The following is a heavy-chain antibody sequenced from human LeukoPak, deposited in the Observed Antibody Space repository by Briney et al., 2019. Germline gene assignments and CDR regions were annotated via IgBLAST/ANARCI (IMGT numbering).Heavy chain of an antibody. D-gene: IGHD3-9*01. CDR2: VWYDGTNI. V-gene: IGHV3-33*03. J-gene: IGHJ4*02. CDR3: AAHRDDFLTGYFDY. Sequence: PGGSLRLSCAASGFTFSTYGMHWVRQAPGKGLEWVAVVWYDGTNIHYVDSVKGRFTISRDNARNSLYLQMNSLRAEDTAMYYCAAHRDDFLTGYFDYWGQGTLVTVSS. CDR1: GFTFSTYG.